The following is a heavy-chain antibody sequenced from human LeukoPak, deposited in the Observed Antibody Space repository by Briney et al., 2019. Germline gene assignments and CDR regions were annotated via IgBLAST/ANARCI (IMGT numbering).Heavy chain of an antibody. D-gene: IGHD3-10*01. CDR2: INAGNGNT. J-gene: IGHJ4*02. Sequence: ASVKVSCKTSGYTFSSYAMHWVRQAPGQRLEWMGWINAGNGNTKYSQKFQGRVTITRDTSASTAYMELSSLRSEDTAVHYCARDSAITMIRGDLDYWGQGTLVTVSS. CDR3: ARDSAITMIRGDLDY. CDR1: GYTFSSYA. V-gene: IGHV1-3*01.